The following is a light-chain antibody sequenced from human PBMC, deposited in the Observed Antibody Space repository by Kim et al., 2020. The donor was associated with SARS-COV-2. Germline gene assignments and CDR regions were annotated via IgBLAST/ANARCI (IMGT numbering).Light chain of an antibody. CDR2: AAS. J-gene: IGKJ4*01. CDR3: QHHSNSLT. Sequence: SLSPGERATLSCRASQSVGTSLGWYQQKPGQAPRLLIYAASERAAGIPARFSGTGSGTDFTLTISKLEPEDFAVYYCQHHSNSLTFGGGTKVDIK. CDR1: QSVGTS. V-gene: IGKV3-11*01.